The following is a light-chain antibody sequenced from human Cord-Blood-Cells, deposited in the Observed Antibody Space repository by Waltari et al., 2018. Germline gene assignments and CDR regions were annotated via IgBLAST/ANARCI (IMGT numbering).Light chain of an antibody. CDR3: QQYNNWPYT. V-gene: IGKV3-15*01. Sequence: EIVMTQSPATLSVSPGERATLSCRASQSVSSNLAWYQQKPGQAPRLLIYGASTRATGIPARFSRSGSGTEFTLTISSLQSEDFAVYYCQQYNNWPYTFGQGTTLEIK. CDR2: GAS. J-gene: IGKJ2*01. CDR1: QSVSSN.